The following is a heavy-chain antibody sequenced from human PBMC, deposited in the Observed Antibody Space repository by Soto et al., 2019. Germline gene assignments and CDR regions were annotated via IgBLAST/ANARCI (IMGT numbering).Heavy chain of an antibody. CDR1: GFTFSSYA. V-gene: IGHV3-23*01. J-gene: IGHJ1*01. CDR3: AKDGCRAGSCYSGLQH. Sequence: GSLRLSCAASGFTFSSYAMSWVRQAPGRGPEWVSAIIGGGGSTYYADSVKGRFTISRDNSKNTLYLQMNSLRAEDTAVYFCAKDGCRAGSCYSGLQHWGQGTLVTVSS. D-gene: IGHD2-15*01. CDR2: IIGGGGST.